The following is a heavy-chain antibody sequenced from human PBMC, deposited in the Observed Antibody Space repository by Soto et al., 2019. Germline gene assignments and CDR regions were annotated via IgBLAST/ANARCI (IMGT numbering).Heavy chain of an antibody. V-gene: IGHV4-39*01. J-gene: IGHJ4*02. D-gene: IGHD2-8*01. Sequence: SETLSLTCTVSGGSISSSSYYWGWIRQPPGKGLEWIGSIYYSGSTYYNPSLKSRVTISVDTSKNQFSLKLSSVTAADTAVYYCARHLTMAAPFDYWGQGTLVTVSS. CDR3: ARHLTMAAPFDY. CDR1: GGSISSSSYY. CDR2: IYYSGST.